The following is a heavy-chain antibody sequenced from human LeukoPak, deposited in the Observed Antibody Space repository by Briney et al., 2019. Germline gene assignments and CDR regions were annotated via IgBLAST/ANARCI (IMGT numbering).Heavy chain of an antibody. CDR1: GGSFSGYY. D-gene: IGHD6-13*01. CDR2: INRSGST. CDR3: ARGAISGGAAAAGYPIDY. J-gene: IGHJ4*02. Sequence: SETLSLTCAVYGGSFSGYYWSWNRQPPGKGLEWIGEINRSGSTNYNLSLKSRDTISVDTSKNQFSLKLSSVTAADPAVYYCARGAISGGAAAAGYPIDYWGQGTLVTVSS. V-gene: IGHV4-34*01.